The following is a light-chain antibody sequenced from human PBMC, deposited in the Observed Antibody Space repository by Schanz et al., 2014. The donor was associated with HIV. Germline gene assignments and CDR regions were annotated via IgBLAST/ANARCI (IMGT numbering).Light chain of an antibody. Sequence: EVVLTQSPATLSVSPGERATLSCRASQSVSHNFAWYQHKPGQAPRLLIYGTSTRAAGIPARFSGSVSGTEFTLTISSLQSEDFASYYCLQHNTYPLSFGQGTRLDIK. V-gene: IGKV3-15*01. J-gene: IGKJ5*01. CDR1: QSVSHN. CDR3: LQHNTYPLS. CDR2: GTS.